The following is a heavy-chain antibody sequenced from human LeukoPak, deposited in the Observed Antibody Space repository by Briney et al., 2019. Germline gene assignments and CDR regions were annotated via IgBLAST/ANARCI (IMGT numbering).Heavy chain of an antibody. V-gene: IGHV1-18*01. CDR2: ISAYNGNT. CDR1: GYTFTSYG. D-gene: IGHD3-9*01. J-gene: IGHJ5*02. Sequence: ASVEVSCKASGYTFTSYGISWVRQAPGQGLEWMGWISAYNGNTNYAQKLQGRVTMTTDTSTSTAYMELRSLRSDDTAVYYCAREGVSTILTGFWFDPWGQGTLVTVSS. CDR3: AREGVSTILTGFWFDP.